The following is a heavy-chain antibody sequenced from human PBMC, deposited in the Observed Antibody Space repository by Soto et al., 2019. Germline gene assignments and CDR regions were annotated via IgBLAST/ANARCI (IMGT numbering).Heavy chain of an antibody. V-gene: IGHV1-2*02. CDR3: ARGDYADPNWFDP. Sequence: ASVKVSCKASGYAFTGYYMHWVRQAPGQGLEWMGWTNPNSGGTNYAQKFQGRVTMTRDTSISTAYMELSRLRSDDTAVYYCARGDYADPNWFDPWGQGTLVTVSS. CDR1: GYAFTGYY. J-gene: IGHJ5*02. CDR2: TNPNSGGT. D-gene: IGHD4-17*01.